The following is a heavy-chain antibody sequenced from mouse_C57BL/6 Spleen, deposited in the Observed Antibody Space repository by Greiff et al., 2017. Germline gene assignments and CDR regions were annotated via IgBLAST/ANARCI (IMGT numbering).Heavy chain of an antibody. D-gene: IGHD1-1*01. CDR3: ARRTYPPYYYGSSYVDWYFDV. CDR1: GYAFSSSW. CDR2: IYPGDGDT. V-gene: IGHV1-82*01. Sequence: VQLQESGPELVKPGASVKISCKASGYAFSSSWMNWVKQRPGKGLEWIGRIYPGDGDTNYNGKFKGKATLTADKSSSTAYMQLSSLTSEDSAVXFCARRTYPPYYYGSSYVDWYFDVWGTGTTVTVSS. J-gene: IGHJ1*03.